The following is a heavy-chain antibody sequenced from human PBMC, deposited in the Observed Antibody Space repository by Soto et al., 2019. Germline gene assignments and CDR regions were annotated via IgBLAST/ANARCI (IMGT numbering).Heavy chain of an antibody. J-gene: IGHJ6*02. Sequence: GGSLRLSCAASGFTFSSYSMNWVRQAPGKGLEWVSAISGSGGSTYYADSVKGRFTISRDNSKNTLYLQMNSLRAEDTAVYYCAKHMAVAGTPPAYYYYGMDVWGQGTTVTVSS. CDR3: AKHMAVAGTPPAYYYYGMDV. D-gene: IGHD6-19*01. CDR2: ISGSGGST. CDR1: GFTFSSYS. V-gene: IGHV3-23*01.